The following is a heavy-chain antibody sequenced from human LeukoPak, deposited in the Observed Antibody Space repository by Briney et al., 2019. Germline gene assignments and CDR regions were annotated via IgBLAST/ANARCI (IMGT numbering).Heavy chain of an antibody. J-gene: IGHJ4*02. CDR1: GYTFTSYY. CDR3: ARDQAPIYYYDSSGYYLGGLDY. V-gene: IGHV1-46*01. D-gene: IGHD3-22*01. Sequence: ASVKVSCKASGYTFTSYYMHWVRQAPGQGLEWMGIINPSGGSTSYAQKFQGRVTMTRDTSTSTVYMELSSLRSEDTAVNYCARDQAPIYYYDSSGYYLGGLDYWGQGTLVTVSS. CDR2: INPSGGST.